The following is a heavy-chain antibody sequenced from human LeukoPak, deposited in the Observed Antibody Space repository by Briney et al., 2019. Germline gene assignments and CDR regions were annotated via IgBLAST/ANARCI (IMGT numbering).Heavy chain of an antibody. CDR2: ISSNGDNT. V-gene: IGHV3-64*01. J-gene: IGHJ6*02. CDR3: ASEGAYSSSWPPRDYYYYGMDV. CDR1: GFTLSSYA. D-gene: IGHD6-13*01. Sequence: GGSLRLSCAASGFTLSSYAMHWVRQAPGKGLEYVSAISSNGDNTYYTNSVKGRFTISRDNSKNTLYLQMGSLRAEDMAVYYCASEGAYSSSWPPRDYYYYGMDVWSQGTTVTVSS.